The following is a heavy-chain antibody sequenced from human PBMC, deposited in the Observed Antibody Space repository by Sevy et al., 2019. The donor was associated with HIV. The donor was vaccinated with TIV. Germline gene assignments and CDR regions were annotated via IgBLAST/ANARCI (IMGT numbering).Heavy chain of an antibody. V-gene: IGHV3-49*04. D-gene: IGHD1-7*01. Sequence: GGSLRLSCTASGFTFGDYAMSWVRQAPGKGLEWVGFIRSKAYGGTTEYAASVKCRFTISRDDSKSIAYLQMNSLKTEDTAVYYCTRALELRSYYYYGMDVWGQGTTVTVSS. CDR1: GFTFGDYA. J-gene: IGHJ6*02. CDR3: TRALELRSYYYYGMDV. CDR2: IRSKAYGGTT.